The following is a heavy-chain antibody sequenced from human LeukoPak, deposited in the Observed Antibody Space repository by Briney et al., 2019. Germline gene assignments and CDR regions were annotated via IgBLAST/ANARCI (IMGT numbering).Heavy chain of an antibody. Sequence: QPGRSLRLSCAASGFTFSNYDMHWVRQAPGKGLEWVAVIWYDGSNKYYADSVKGRFTISRDNSKNTLYLQMNSLRAEDTAVYYCARDDYGGKPDIWGQGTVVTVSS. D-gene: IGHD4-23*01. CDR3: ARDDYGGKPDI. CDR1: GFTFSNYD. J-gene: IGHJ3*02. CDR2: IWYDGSNK. V-gene: IGHV3-33*01.